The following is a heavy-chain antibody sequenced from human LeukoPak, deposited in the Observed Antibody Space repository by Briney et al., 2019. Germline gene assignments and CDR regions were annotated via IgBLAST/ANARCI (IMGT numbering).Heavy chain of an antibody. CDR1: GFTFSNCA. J-gene: IGHJ4*02. Sequence: GGSLRLSCAASGFTFSNCAMSWVRQAPGKGLEWVSVISGSGGSTYYADSVKGRFTISRDNSKNTLYLQMNSLRAEDTAVYYCAKHGEAYGDSKTDYWGQGTLVTVSS. D-gene: IGHD4-17*01. CDR3: AKHGEAYGDSKTDY. V-gene: IGHV3-23*01. CDR2: ISGSGGST.